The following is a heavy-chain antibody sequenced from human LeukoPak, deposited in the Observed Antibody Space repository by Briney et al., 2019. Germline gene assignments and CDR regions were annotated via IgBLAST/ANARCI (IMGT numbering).Heavy chain of an antibody. CDR3: ANPPTVTSFHY. CDR1: GFTVSSNS. Sequence: PGGSLRLSCTVSGFTVSSNSWSWVRQAPGKGLEWVSFIYSGGKTHSSDSVKGRFTISRDNSKNTLYLQMSSLRAEDTAIYYCANPPTVTSFHYWGQGTLVTVSS. CDR2: IYSGGKT. V-gene: IGHV3-53*01. D-gene: IGHD4-11*01. J-gene: IGHJ4*02.